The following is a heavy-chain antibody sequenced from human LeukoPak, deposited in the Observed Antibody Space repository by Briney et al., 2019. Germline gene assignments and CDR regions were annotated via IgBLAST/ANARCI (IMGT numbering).Heavy chain of an antibody. Sequence: SQTLSLTCTVSGGSISSGGYYWSWIRQPPGKGLEWIGYIYHSGSTYYNPSLKSRVTISVDRSKNQFSLKLSSVTAADTAVYYCARDHSSIPSAGFDYWGQGTLVTVSS. CDR2: IYHSGST. J-gene: IGHJ4*02. CDR3: ARDHSSIPSAGFDY. V-gene: IGHV4-30-2*01. D-gene: IGHD6-13*01. CDR1: GGSISSGGYY.